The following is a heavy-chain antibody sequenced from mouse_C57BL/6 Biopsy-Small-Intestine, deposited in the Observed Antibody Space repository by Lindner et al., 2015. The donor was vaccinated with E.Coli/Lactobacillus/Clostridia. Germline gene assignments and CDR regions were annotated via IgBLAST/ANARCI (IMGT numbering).Heavy chain of an antibody. Sequence: VQLQESGPELVKPGASVKISCKASGYAFSNSWMSWIKQWPGKGLEWIGRIYLGDGDTNYNGKFKAKATLTADKSSSTAYMQLSSLTSEDSAVYFCARTYFYAMDYWGQGTSVTVSS. CDR3: ARTYFYAMDY. CDR1: GYAFSNSW. D-gene: IGHD2-10*01. J-gene: IGHJ4*01. V-gene: IGHV1-82*01. CDR2: IYLGDGDT.